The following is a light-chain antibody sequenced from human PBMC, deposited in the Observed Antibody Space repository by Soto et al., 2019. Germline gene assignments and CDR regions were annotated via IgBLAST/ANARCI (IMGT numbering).Light chain of an antibody. CDR2: DVS. CDR3: SSYTSSSTYVV. V-gene: IGLV2-14*01. Sequence: QSALTQPASVSGSPGQSITISCTGTRSDVGGYHYVSWYQQHPGKAPKLMIYDVSNRPSGVSNRFSGSQSGNTASLTISGLQAQDEAHYYCSSYTSSSTYVVFGGGTKVTVL. CDR1: RSDVGGYHY. J-gene: IGLJ2*01.